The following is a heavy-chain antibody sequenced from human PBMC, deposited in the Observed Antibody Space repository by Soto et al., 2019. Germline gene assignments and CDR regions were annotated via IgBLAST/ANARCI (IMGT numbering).Heavy chain of an antibody. V-gene: IGHV3-30-3*01. CDR2: ISYDGSNK. CDR1: GFTFSSYA. J-gene: IGHJ3*02. D-gene: IGHD3-22*01. Sequence: QVQLVESGGGVVQPGRSLRLSCAASGFTFSSYAMHWVRQAPGKGLEWVAVISYDGSNKYYADSVKGRFTISRDNSKNTLYLQMNSLGAEDTAVYYCARDIPLYDSDAFDIWGQGTMVTVSS. CDR3: ARDIPLYDSDAFDI.